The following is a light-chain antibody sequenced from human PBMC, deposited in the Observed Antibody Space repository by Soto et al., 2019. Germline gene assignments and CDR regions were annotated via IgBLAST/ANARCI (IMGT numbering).Light chain of an antibody. CDR3: LQYDKWPRP. V-gene: IGKV3-15*01. CDR1: QRVRGN. Sequence: EIVMTPSPATLSVTPVDRTTLSCRASQRVRGNLAWYRQKPGQAPRLLIYAASTRATGIPARFSGSGSGTEFTLTISSLQSEDFAVYYCLQYDKWPRPVGQGTKVDI. J-gene: IGKJ1*01. CDR2: AAS.